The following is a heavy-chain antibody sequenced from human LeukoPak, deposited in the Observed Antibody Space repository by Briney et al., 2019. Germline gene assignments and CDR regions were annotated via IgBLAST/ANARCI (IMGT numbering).Heavy chain of an antibody. V-gene: IGHV4-59*02. Sequence: SETLFLTCVVSGGSVSGYYWGWIRQPPGRGLEWIGYVYYSGSTNYNPSFKSRITISVDTSRNQFSLQLSSVTAADTAVYYCAGIHRYCSGGACYVLDNWGQGTLVAVSS. CDR1: GGSVSGYY. J-gene: IGHJ4*02. CDR2: VYYSGST. D-gene: IGHD2-15*01. CDR3: AGIHRYCSGGACYVLDN.